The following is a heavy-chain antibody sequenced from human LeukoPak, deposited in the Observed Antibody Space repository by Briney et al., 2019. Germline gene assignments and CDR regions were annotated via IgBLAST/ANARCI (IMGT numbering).Heavy chain of an antibody. CDR3: ARGLGYCSGGSCYFTGNFDY. V-gene: IGHV4-34*01. J-gene: IGHJ4*02. CDR2: INYSGCT. Sequence: PSETLSLTCAVYGGSFSGYYWSWIRQPPGKGLEWIGEINYSGCTNYNPSLKSRVPISVDTSKNQFSLKLSSVTAADTAVYYCARGLGYCSGGSCYFTGNFDYWGQGTLVTVSS. CDR1: GGSFSGYY. D-gene: IGHD2-15*01.